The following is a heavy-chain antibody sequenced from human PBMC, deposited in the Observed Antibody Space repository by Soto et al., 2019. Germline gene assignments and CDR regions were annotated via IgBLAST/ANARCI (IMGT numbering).Heavy chain of an antibody. V-gene: IGHV3-30*18. D-gene: IGHD6-13*01. J-gene: IGHJ6*02. CDR3: ANSQQLPDHYYYYGMDV. Sequence: QVQLVESGGGVVQPGRSLRLSCAASGFTFSSYGMHWVRQAPGKGLEWVAVISYDGSNKYYADSVKGRFTISRDNSKNTLYLQMNSLRAEDTAVYYCANSQQLPDHYYYYGMDVWGQGTTVTVSS. CDR2: ISYDGSNK. CDR1: GFTFSSYG.